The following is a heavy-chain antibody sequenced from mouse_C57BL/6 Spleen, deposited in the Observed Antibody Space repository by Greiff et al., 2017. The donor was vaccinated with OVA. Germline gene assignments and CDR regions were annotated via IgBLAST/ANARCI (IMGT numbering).Heavy chain of an antibody. Sequence: EVQLVESGEGLVKPGGSLKLSCAASGFTFSSYAMSWVRQTPEKRLEWVAYISSGGDYIYYADTVKGRFTISRDNARNTLYLQMSSLKSEDTAMYYCTRVGSYGYGFDYWGQGTTLTVSS. D-gene: IGHD2-2*01. V-gene: IGHV5-9-1*02. CDR3: TRVGSYGYGFDY. J-gene: IGHJ2*01. CDR2: ISSGGDYI. CDR1: GFTFSSYA.